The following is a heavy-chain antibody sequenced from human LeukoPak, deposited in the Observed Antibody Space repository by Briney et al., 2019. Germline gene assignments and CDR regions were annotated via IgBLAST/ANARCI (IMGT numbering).Heavy chain of an antibody. CDR1: GFTFSSYA. D-gene: IGHD5-18*01. V-gene: IGHV3-53*01. J-gene: IGHJ6*02. CDR2: IYSGGST. Sequence: GGSLRLSCAASGFTFSSYAMTWVRQAPGKGLEWVSVIYSGGSTYYADSVKGRFTISRDNSKNTLYLQMNSLRAEDTAVYYCARAESGYSYGYIYYYGMDVWGQGTTVTVSS. CDR3: ARAESGYSYGYIYYYGMDV.